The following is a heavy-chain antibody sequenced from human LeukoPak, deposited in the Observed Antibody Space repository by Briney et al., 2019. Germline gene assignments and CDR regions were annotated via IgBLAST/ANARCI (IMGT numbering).Heavy chain of an antibody. CDR1: GGSISSSSYY. V-gene: IGHV4-39*07. J-gene: IGHJ4*02. CDR3: ARAGTIFGVVTSHSDY. Sequence: SETLSLTCTVSGGSISSSSYYWGWLRQPPGKALEWIGSIYYSGSTYYNPSLKRRVTISVDTSKNQFSLKLSSVTAADTAVYYCARAGTIFGVVTSHSDYWGQGTLVTVSS. CDR2: IYYSGST. D-gene: IGHD3-3*01.